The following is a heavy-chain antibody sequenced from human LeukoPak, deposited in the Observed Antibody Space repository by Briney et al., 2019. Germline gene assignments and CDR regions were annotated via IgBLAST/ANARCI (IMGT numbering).Heavy chain of an antibody. D-gene: IGHD6-6*01. V-gene: IGHV4-4*02. Sequence: SETLSLTCAVSGGSISSSNWWSWVRQPPGKGLEWIGEIYHSGSTNYNPSLKSRVTISVDKSKNQFSLKLSSVTAADTAVYYCARLLPSRIAARPVSWFDPWGQGTLVTVSS. CDR2: IYHSGST. CDR1: GGSISSSNW. J-gene: IGHJ5*02. CDR3: ARLLPSRIAARPVSWFDP.